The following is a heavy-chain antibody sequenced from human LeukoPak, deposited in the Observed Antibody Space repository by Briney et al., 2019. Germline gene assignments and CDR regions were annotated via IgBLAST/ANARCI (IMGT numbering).Heavy chain of an antibody. CDR3: AREGSYGYYYGSGSLVGNAFDI. V-gene: IGHV4-59*01. J-gene: IGHJ3*02. Sequence: SETLSLTCTVSGGSISSYYWSWIRQPPGKGLEWIGYIYYSGSTNYNPSLKSRVTISVDTSKNQFSLKLSSVTAADTAVYYCAREGSYGYYYGSGSLVGNAFDIWGQGTMVTVSS. CDR1: GGSISSYY. CDR2: IYYSGST. D-gene: IGHD3-10*01.